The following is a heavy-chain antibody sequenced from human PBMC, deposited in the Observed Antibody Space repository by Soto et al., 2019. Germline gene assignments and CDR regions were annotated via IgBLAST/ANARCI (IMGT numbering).Heavy chain of an antibody. CDR3: ARRTSRGLLTYYCGMDV. D-gene: IGHD3-10*01. J-gene: IGHJ6*02. V-gene: IGHV1-69*13. CDR1: GGTFSSYA. CDR2: IIPIFGTA. Sequence: GASVKVSCKASGGTFSSYAISWVRQAPGQGLEWMGGIIPIFGTANYAQKFQGRVTITADESTSTAYMELSSLRSEDTAVYYCARRTSRGLLTYYCGMDVWGQGTTVTVSS.